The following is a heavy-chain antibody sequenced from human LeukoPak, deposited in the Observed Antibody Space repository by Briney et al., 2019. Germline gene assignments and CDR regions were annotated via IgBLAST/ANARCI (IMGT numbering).Heavy chain of an antibody. Sequence: GGSLRLSCAASGFTFSSYWTHWVRQAPGKGLVWVSRINSDGSTTSYADSVKGRFTISRDNAKNTLYLQMNSLRAEDTAVYYCAKPSRRDTMVRGGPPWHWGQGTLVTVSS. D-gene: IGHD3-10*01. CDR3: AKPSRRDTMVRGGPPWH. V-gene: IGHV3-74*01. J-gene: IGHJ4*02. CDR2: INSDGSTT. CDR1: GFTFSSYW.